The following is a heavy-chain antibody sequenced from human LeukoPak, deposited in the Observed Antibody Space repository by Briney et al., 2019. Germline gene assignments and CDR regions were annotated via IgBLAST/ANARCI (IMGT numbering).Heavy chain of an antibody. CDR1: GVTFSRYE. J-gene: IGHJ4*02. CDR2: ISSSGSTI. V-gene: IGHV3-48*03. CDR3: AREEADSSGYFDY. D-gene: IGHD3-22*01. Sequence: GGSLRLSCAASGVTFSRYEMNWVREAPGKGLEWVPYISSSGSTIYYADSVKGRFTISRDNAKNSLYLQMNSLRAEDTAVYYCAREEADSSGYFDYWGQGTLVTVSS.